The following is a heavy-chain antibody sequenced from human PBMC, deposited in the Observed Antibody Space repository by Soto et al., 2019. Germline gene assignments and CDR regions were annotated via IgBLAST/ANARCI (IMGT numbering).Heavy chain of an antibody. Sequence: SETLSLTCTVSGGSISSGGYYWSWFRQHPGKGLEWIGYIYYSGSTFYNPSLKSRVTISVDTSKNQFSLKLSSVTAADTAVYYCARAGGFNWFDPWGQGTLVTVSS. J-gene: IGHJ5*02. CDR1: GGSISSGGYY. CDR2: IYYSGST. CDR3: ARAGGFNWFDP. V-gene: IGHV4-31*03. D-gene: IGHD3-10*01.